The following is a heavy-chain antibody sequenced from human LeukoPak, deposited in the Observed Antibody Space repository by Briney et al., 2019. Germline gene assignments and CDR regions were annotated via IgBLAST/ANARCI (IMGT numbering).Heavy chain of an antibody. J-gene: IGHJ4*02. CDR1: GFTFGSYA. CDR2: ISGSGGSP. V-gene: IGHV3-23*01. Sequence: GGSLRLSCAASGFTFGSYAMTWVRQAPGEGLEWVSSISGSGGSPIYADSVKGRFTISRDNSKNTLYLQMNSLRAEDSAIYHCARYCTSPDCAFEYWGQGTLVTVSS. D-gene: IGHD2-8*01. CDR3: ARYCTSPDCAFEY.